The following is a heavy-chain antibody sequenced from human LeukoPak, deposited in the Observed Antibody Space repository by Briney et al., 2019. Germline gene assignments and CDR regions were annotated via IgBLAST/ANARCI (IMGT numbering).Heavy chain of an antibody. V-gene: IGHV1-2*02. CDR2: INPNSGGT. J-gene: IGHJ4*02. CDR1: GYTFTGYY. D-gene: IGHD3-9*01. Sequence: ASVKVSCKASGYTFTGYYMHWVRQAPGQGLEWMGWINPNSGGTNYAQKFQGRVTMTRDTSISTAYMELSRLGSDDTAVYYCARVKRFDWLTTPSPFDYWGQGTLVTVSS. CDR3: ARVKRFDWLTTPSPFDY.